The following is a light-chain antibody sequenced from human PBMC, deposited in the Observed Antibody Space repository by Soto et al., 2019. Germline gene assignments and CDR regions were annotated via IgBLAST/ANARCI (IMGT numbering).Light chain of an antibody. CDR2: AAS. V-gene: IGKV1-9*01. J-gene: IGKJ4*01. CDR1: QVISNF. Sequence: DLQLTQSPSFLSASVGDRVTFTCRASQVISNFLAWYQQKPGEAPKLLIYAASTLQSGVPSRFSGSGSGTEFTLTISSLQPEDSATYFCQQLNSYPLTFGGGTKVEVK. CDR3: QQLNSYPLT.